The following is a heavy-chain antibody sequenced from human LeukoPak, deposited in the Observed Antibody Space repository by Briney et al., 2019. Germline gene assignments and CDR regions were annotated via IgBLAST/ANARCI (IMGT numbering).Heavy chain of an antibody. J-gene: IGHJ4*02. CDR3: ARMSGGYYFVDY. D-gene: IGHD3-10*01. CDR1: GFTVSSNY. Sequence: PGGSLRLSCAASGFTVSSNYMSWVRQAPGKGLEWVSVIYSGGSTYYADSVKGRFNISRDNSKNTLYLKMNSLRAEDTAVYYCARMSGGYYFVDYWGQGTLITVCS. V-gene: IGHV3-53*01. CDR2: IYSGGST.